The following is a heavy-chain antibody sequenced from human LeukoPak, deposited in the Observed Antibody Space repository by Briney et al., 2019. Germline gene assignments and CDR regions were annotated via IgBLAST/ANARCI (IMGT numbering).Heavy chain of an antibody. J-gene: IGHJ4*02. V-gene: IGHV3-23*01. CDR3: AKGNGYSYGRYYFDY. CDR2: ITASGGNT. CDR1: GFTFSSYA. Sequence: GGSLRLSCAASGFTFSSYAMGSVRQAPGKGLEWVSAITASGGNTYYADCVKDRFTISRDNSKNTLYLQVNSLRAEDTAVYYCAKGNGYSYGRYYFDYWGQGTLVTVSS. D-gene: IGHD5-18*01.